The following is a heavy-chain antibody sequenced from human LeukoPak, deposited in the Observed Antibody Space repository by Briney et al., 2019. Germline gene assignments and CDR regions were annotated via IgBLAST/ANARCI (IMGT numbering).Heavy chain of an antibody. CDR3: ARDLGCTGDVCPPPFDY. CDR1: GYSFNTYA. CDR2: INTNTGNP. D-gene: IGHD2-8*02. Sequence: ASVKVSCKASGYSFNTYAMNWVRQVPGQGLEWMGYINTNTGNPMYAQGFTGRFVFSLDTSVNTAYLQISSLKAEDTAVYYCARDLGCTGDVCPPPFDYWGQGALVTVSS. J-gene: IGHJ4*02. V-gene: IGHV7-4-1*02.